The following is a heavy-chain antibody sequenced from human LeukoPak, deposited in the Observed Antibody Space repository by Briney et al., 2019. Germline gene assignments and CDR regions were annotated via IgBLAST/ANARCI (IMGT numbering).Heavy chain of an antibody. CDR3: ARVGSLTRATHDAFDI. Sequence: GGSPRLSCAASGFTFSSYSMNWVRQAPGKGLEWVSSISSSSSYIYYADSVKGRFTISRDNAKISLYLHVQRLRPEDTSVYLCARVGSLTRATHDAFDIWGQGTMVTVSS. CDR2: ISSSSSYI. CDR1: GFTFSSYS. J-gene: IGHJ3*02. V-gene: IGHV3-21*01. D-gene: IGHD1-26*01.